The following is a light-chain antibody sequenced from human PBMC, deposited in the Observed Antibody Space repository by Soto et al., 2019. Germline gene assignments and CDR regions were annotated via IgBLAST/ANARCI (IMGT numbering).Light chain of an antibody. CDR2: AAS. CDR1: QGISTY. Sequence: DIQMTQSPSSLSSSVGYIFTITCRASQGISTYLNWYQQKPGKAPKLLIYAASSLQSGVPSRFSGSGSETDFTLTISSLQPEDFATYSCQQSYSTTWTFGQVTKVDIK. V-gene: IGKV1-39*01. CDR3: QQSYSTTWT. J-gene: IGKJ1*01.